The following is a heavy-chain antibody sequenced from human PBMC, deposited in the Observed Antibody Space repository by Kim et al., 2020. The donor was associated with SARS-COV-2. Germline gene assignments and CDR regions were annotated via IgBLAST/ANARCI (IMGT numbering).Heavy chain of an antibody. CDR2: IHHSGST. J-gene: IGHJ5*02. D-gene: IGHD1-1*01. CDR3: AGHIGTGRNWEFNYFDP. CDR1: DDSFSSDAYY. Sequence: SETLSLTCTVSDDSFSSDAYYWAWIRQPPGKGLEWLGSIHHSGSTLSNPPLGSRVSMFLDTPTNQFSLRLSSVTAADRAVYYCAGHIGTGRNWEFNYFDPWGQGILVTVSS. V-gene: IGHV4-39*01.